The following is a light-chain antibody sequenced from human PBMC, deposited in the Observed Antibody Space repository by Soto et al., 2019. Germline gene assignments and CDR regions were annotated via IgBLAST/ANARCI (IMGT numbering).Light chain of an antibody. CDR2: DAS. CDR3: QQYNGYSRT. CDR1: QSIGSS. Sequence: DIQMTQSPSTLSASVGDRVTITCRASQSIGSSLAWYQQKPGKAPNLLISDASILERGVPSRFGGSGSGTEFTLSIRSLQPDDFATYYCQQYNGYSRTFGQGTKVEIK. J-gene: IGKJ1*01. V-gene: IGKV1-5*01.